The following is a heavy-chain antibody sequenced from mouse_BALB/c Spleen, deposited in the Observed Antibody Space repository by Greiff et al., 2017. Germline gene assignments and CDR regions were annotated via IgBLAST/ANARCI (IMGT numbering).Heavy chain of an antibody. Sequence: QVQLQQSGAELARPGASVKMSSKASGYTFTSYTMHWVKQRPGQGLEWIGYINPSSGYTNYNQKFKDKATLTADKSSSTAYMQLSSLTSEDSAVYYCARSYDGYYGDYAMDYWGQGTSVTVSS. V-gene: IGHV1-4*01. D-gene: IGHD2-3*01. CDR2: INPSSGYT. J-gene: IGHJ4*01. CDR3: ARSYDGYYGDYAMDY. CDR1: GYTFTSYT.